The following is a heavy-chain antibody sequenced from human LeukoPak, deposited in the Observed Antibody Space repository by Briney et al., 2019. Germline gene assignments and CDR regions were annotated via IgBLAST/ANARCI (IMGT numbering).Heavy chain of an antibody. CDR1: GYTFTGYY. V-gene: IGHV1-2*02. Sequence: ASVKVSCKASGYTFTGYYMHWVRQAPGQGLEWMGWINPNSGGTNYAQKFQGRVTMTRDTSISTAYMELSRLRSDDTAVYYCATRMLGYCSSTSCYDFDYWGQGTLVTVPS. CDR2: INPNSGGT. D-gene: IGHD2-2*01. J-gene: IGHJ4*02. CDR3: ATRMLGYCSSTSCYDFDY.